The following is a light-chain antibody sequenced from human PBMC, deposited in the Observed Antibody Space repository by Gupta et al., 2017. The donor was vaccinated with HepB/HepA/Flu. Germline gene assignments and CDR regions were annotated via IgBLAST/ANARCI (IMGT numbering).Light chain of an antibody. CDR3: MQALQTPIT. J-gene: IGKJ4*01. CDR2: FGS. CDR1: QSLLYSNGYNY. Sequence: DIAMTQSTLYLPVTPGEPASISCRSSQSLLYSNGYNYLDWYLQKPGQSPQLLIYFGSNRAYGVPDRFSGSGSGTNFTLRISRVEAEDVGVYYCMQALQTPITFGGGTKVEIK. V-gene: IGKV2-28*01.